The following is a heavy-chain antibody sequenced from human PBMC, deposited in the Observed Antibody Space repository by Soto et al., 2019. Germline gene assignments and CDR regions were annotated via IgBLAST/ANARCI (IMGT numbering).Heavy chain of an antibody. Sequence: GESLKISCKGSGYSFTSYWIGWVRQMPGKGLEWIGIIYPGDSDTRYSPSFQGQVTISADKSISTAYLQWSSLKASDTAMYYCARLGGGGDYAPHAFDIWGQGTMVTVSS. J-gene: IGHJ3*02. V-gene: IGHV5-51*01. CDR2: IYPGDSDT. D-gene: IGHD3-16*01. CDR1: GYSFTSYW. CDR3: ARLGGGGDYAPHAFDI.